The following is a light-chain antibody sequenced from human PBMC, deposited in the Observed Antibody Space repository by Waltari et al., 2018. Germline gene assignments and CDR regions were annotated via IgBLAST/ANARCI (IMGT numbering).Light chain of an antibody. V-gene: IGLV2-8*01. CDR1: SSDVGRYDF. J-gene: IGLJ3*02. Sequence: QSALTQPPSASGSPGQSVTIPCTGTSSDVGRYDFVPWYQHHPGKVPKLIIYEVNRRPSGVPDRFSGSKSGNTASLTVSGLRAEDEADYYCSSYAGTNNLVFGGGTKLTVL. CDR3: SSYAGTNNLV. CDR2: EVN.